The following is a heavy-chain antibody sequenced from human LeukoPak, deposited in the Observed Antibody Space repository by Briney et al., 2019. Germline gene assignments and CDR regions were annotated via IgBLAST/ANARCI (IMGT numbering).Heavy chain of an antibody. V-gene: IGHV4-4*09. J-gene: IGHJ4*02. CDR3: ATLTTVVTAYYFDY. CDR1: GGSISSYY. D-gene: IGHD4-23*01. CDR2: IYHSGST. Sequence: SETLSLTCTVSGGSISSYYWSWIRQPPGKGLEWIGYIYHSGSTDYNPSIKSRVTISVDTSKSQFSLKLTSVTAADTAVYYCATLTTVVTAYYFDYWGQGTLVTVSS.